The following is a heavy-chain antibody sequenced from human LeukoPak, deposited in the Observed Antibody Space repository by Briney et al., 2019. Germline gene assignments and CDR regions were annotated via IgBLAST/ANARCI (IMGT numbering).Heavy chain of an antibody. J-gene: IGHJ4*02. CDR3: ARDYYYGSGSYSRRLDY. Sequence: ASVKVSCKASGYTFTSYAMHWVRQAPGQRLEWMGWINAGNGNTKYSQKFQGRVTITRDTSASTAYMELSSLRSEDTALYYCARDYYYGSGSYSRRLDYWGQGTLVTVSS. CDR1: GYTFTSYA. V-gene: IGHV1-3*01. CDR2: INAGNGNT. D-gene: IGHD3-10*01.